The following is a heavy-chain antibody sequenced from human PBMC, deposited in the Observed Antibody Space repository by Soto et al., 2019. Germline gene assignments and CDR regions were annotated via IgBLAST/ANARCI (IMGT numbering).Heavy chain of an antibody. CDR3: ARYPWTAYYFDF. Sequence: PSENLSLPCTVSGGSISSSNYYWGWIRQPPGKGLEWIGSIYYSGSTSYNPSLKSRVTISVDTSKNQFSLKLSSVTAADTAVFYCARYPWTAYYFDFWGQGSLDTGSS. D-gene: IGHD5-12*01. CDR1: GGSISSSNYY. J-gene: IGHJ4*02. V-gene: IGHV4-39*01. CDR2: IYYSGST.